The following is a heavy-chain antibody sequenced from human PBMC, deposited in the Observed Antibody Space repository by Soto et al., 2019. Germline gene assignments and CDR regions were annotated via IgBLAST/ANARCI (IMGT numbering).Heavy chain of an antibody. D-gene: IGHD3-3*01. CDR3: ARALPTYYDFWSGYQTMDRFGP. Sequence: GGSLRLSCAASGFTFSSYWMSWVRQAPGKGLEWVANIKQDGSEKYYVDSVKGRFTISRDNAKNSLYLQMNSLRAEDTAVYYCARALPTYYDFWSGYQTMDRFGPSGQGTLVTVSS. CDR1: GFTFSSYW. CDR2: IKQDGSEK. J-gene: IGHJ5*02. V-gene: IGHV3-7*05.